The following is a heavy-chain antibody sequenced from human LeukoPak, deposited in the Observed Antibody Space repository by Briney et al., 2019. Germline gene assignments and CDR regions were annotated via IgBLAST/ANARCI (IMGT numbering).Heavy chain of an antibody. Sequence: SETLSLTCTVSGGSISSSSYYWGWIRQPPGKGLEWIGSIYYDGSTYYNPSLKSRVTISVDTSKNQFSLKLSSVTAADTAVYYCARLGDYYYYMDVWGKGTTVSVSS. CDR2: IYYDGST. CDR1: GGSISSSSYY. V-gene: IGHV4-39*07. D-gene: IGHD4-17*01. J-gene: IGHJ6*03. CDR3: ARLGDYYYYMDV.